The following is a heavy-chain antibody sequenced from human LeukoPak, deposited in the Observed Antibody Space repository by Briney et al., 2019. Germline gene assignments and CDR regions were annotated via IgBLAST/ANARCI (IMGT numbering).Heavy chain of an antibody. J-gene: IGHJ6*02. D-gene: IGHD6-13*01. CDR2: ISGSGGST. CDR1: GFTFSSYA. V-gene: IGHV3-23*01. CDR3: AKLLAAVGDHDYYYYGIDV. Sequence: GGSLRLSCAASGFTFSSYAMSWVRQAPGKGLEWVSAISGSGGSTYYADSVKGRFTISRDNSKNTLYLQMNSLRAEDTAVYYCAKLLAAVGDHDYYYYGIDVWGQGTTVTVSS.